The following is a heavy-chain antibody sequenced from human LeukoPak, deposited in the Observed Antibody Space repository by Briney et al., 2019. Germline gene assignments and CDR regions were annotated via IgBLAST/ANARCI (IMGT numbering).Heavy chain of an antibody. J-gene: IGHJ4*02. Sequence: PGGSLRLSCAASGFTFSNYAMSWVRQAPGKGLEWISAVSGSGDRTYYAGSVKGRFTISRDNSKNIVYLRMNSLRAEDTAVYFCANSRGYGSGNLWGQGTLATVSS. V-gene: IGHV3-23*01. CDR1: GFTFSNYA. CDR3: ANSRGYGSGNL. D-gene: IGHD3-10*01. CDR2: VSGSGDRT.